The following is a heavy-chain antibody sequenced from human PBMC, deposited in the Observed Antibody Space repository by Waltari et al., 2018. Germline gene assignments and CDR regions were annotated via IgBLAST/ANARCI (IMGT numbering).Heavy chain of an antibody. D-gene: IGHD3-3*01. CDR1: SESVSALS. CDR2: INASGTT. Sequence: QVQLQQWGVGLLKPSETLSLTCAVSSESVSALSWHWIRPPPGTGREWIGEINASGTTNYNSPLRSRGTILADASKIQVSLKLRAATAADTAMYYCARGRPSDDGRLLGFFDWGQGILVTVAS. J-gene: IGHJ4*02. V-gene: IGHV4-34*01. CDR3: ARGRPSDDGRLLGFFD.